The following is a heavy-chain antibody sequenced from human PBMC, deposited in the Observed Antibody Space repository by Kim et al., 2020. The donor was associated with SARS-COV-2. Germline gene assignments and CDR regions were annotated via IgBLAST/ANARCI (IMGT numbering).Heavy chain of an antibody. CDR3: AEGGSSVGYGAY. CDR1: GVSINVDNW. D-gene: IGHD3-16*01. CDR2: VYHFGRT. Sequence: SDTLSLTCAVSGVSINVDNWWSWVRQPPGEVLQWIGEVYHFGRTNYDPSFKSRVTISADKSKNQFSLSLISVTAADTAMYCCAEGGSSVGYGAYWGQGTFLAVSS. V-gene: IGHV4-4*01. J-gene: IGHJ4*02.